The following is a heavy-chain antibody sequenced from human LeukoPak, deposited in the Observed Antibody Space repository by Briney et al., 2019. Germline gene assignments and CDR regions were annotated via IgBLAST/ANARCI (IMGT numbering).Heavy chain of an antibody. CDR3: ARGGNCSGGSCYSDRGWFDP. Sequence: SGTLSLTCAVSGGSISSSYWWTWVRQPPGKGLEYIGYIYYSGSTSYNPSLKSRVTISVDMSKSQFSLKLSSVTAADTAVYYCARGGNCSGGSCYSDRGWFDPWGQGTLVTVSS. J-gene: IGHJ5*02. CDR1: GGSISSSYW. D-gene: IGHD2-15*01. CDR2: IYYSGST. V-gene: IGHV4-4*02.